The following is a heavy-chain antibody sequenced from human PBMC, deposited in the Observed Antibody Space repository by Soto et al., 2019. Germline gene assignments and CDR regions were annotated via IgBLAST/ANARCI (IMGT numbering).Heavy chain of an antibody. J-gene: IGHJ4*02. CDR2: LYWNDDK. Sequence: QITLKESGPTLVKPTQTLTLTCTFSGFSLSTIGVGVGWIRQPPGRALEWLAVLYWNDDKRYSPSLQGRLISAKDSSENQVVFTMTNMDPVDTATYFCAHSARVVVEDGTYWGFHYWGQGTLVTVSS. D-gene: IGHD2-15*01. V-gene: IGHV2-5*01. CDR1: GFSLSTIGVG. CDR3: AHSARVVVEDGTYWGFHY.